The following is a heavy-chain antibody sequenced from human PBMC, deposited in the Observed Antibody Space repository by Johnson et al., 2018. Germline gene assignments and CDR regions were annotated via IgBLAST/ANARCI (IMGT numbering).Heavy chain of an antibody. D-gene: IGHD4-17*01. CDR1: GGSISSYY. Sequence: QVQLQESGPGLVKXSETXSLXCTVSGGSISSYYWSWIRQPPGKGLEWIGYIYYSGSTNYNPSLKSRVTISVDTSKNQFSLKLSSVTAADTAVYYCASSSGDYDNYYYGMDVWGQGTTVTVSS. V-gene: IGHV4-59*01. CDR2: IYYSGST. CDR3: ASSSGDYDNYYYGMDV. J-gene: IGHJ6*02.